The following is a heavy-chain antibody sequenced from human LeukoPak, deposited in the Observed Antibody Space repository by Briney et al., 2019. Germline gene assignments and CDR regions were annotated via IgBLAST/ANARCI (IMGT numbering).Heavy chain of an antibody. CDR1: GFTFSSHG. CDR3: ARTLTIFGVVIPFDY. J-gene: IGHJ4*02. D-gene: IGHD3-3*01. Sequence: PGGSLRLSCAASGFTFSSHGMNWVRQAPGKGLEWVANIKQDGSEKYYVDSVKGRFTISRDNAKNSLYLQMNSLRAEDTAVYYCARTLTIFGVVIPFDYWGQGTLVTVSS. V-gene: IGHV3-7*01. CDR2: IKQDGSEK.